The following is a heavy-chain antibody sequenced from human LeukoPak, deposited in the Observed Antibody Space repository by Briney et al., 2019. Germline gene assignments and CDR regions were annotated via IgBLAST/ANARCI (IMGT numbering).Heavy chain of an antibody. J-gene: IGHJ5*02. CDR1: GGSISSFH. Sequence: SETLSLTCSVSGGSISSFHWSWIRQPAEKGLEWIGRIYTTGRTDYSPSFKSRVTISIDKSKNQFSLKLTSVTAADTAVYYCAIESSSVFDPWGQGTLVTVSS. CDR2: IYTTGRT. D-gene: IGHD2-15*01. V-gene: IGHV4-4*07. CDR3: AIESSSVFDP.